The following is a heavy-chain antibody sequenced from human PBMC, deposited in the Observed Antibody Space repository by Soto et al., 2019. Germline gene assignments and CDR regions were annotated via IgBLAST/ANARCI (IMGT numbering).Heavy chain of an antibody. J-gene: IGHJ3*02. Sequence: GASVKVSCKASGGTFSSYAISWVRQAPGQGLEWMGGIIPIFGTANYAQKFQGRVTITADESTSTAYMGLSSLRSEDTAVYYCARYRRDGYNSNAFDIWGQGTMVTVSS. D-gene: IGHD1-1*01. CDR1: GGTFSSYA. CDR3: ARYRRDGYNSNAFDI. CDR2: IIPIFGTA. V-gene: IGHV1-69*13.